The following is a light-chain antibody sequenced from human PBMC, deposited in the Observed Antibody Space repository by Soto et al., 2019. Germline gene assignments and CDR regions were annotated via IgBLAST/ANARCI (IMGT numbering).Light chain of an antibody. CDR3: SSFANSNNFV. CDR2: EVT. V-gene: IGLV2-8*01. CDR1: SSDVGAYDY. J-gene: IGLJ1*01. Sequence: QSVLTQPPSASGSPGQSVTISCTGTSSDVGAYDYVSWYQQRPGEAPKLMIYEVTKRPSGVPDRFSGSKSGNTASLTVSGLQTEDEADYYCSSFANSNNFVFGTGTKVTVL.